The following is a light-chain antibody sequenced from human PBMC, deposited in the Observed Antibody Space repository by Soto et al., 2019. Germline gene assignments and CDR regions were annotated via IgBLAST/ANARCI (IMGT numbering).Light chain of an antibody. Sequence: EIVLTQSPATLSLSPGERATLSCRASQSVSTSVAWYQQKPGQAPRLLMYDSSNRATGIPDRFSASGAGTDFTLTINSLEPEDFGVYYCQQRSRWPPLTFGGGTKVEIK. J-gene: IGKJ4*01. V-gene: IGKV3-11*01. CDR2: DSS. CDR1: QSVSTS. CDR3: QQRSRWPPLT.